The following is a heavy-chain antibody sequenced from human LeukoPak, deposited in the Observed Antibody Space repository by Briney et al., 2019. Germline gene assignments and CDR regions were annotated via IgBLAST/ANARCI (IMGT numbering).Heavy chain of an antibody. J-gene: IGHJ2*01. V-gene: IGHV3-64*01. CDR2: ISSNGGST. CDR1: GFTFSSYA. D-gene: IGHD6-6*01. Sequence: GGSLRLSCAASGFTFSSYAMHWVRQAPGKGLEYVSAISSNGGSTYYANSVKGRFTISRDNSKNTLYLQMNSLRAEDTAVYYCATSSSFYWYFDLWGRGTLVTVSS. CDR3: ATSSSFYWYFDL.